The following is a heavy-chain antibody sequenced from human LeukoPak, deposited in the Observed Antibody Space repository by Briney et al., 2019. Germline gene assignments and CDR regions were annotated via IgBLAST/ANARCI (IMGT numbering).Heavy chain of an antibody. J-gene: IGHJ4*02. V-gene: IGHV1-2*02. CDR3: ARVRRYSSSPDDY. D-gene: IGHD6-6*01. CDR2: INPNSGGT. CDR1: GYTFTSYG. Sequence: ASVKVSCKASGYTFTSYGISWVRQAPGQGLEWMGWINPNSGGTNYAQKFQGRVTMTRDTSISTAYMELSRLRSDDTAVYYCARVRRYSSSPDDYWGQGTLVTVSS.